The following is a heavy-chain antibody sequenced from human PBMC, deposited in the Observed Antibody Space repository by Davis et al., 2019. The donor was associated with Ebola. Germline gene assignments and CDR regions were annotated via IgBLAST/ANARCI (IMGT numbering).Heavy chain of an antibody. CDR1: GGSFSGYY. Sequence: MPSETLSLTCAVYGGSFSGYYWNWIRQPPGKGLEWIGEINHSGSTKYNPSLKSRVTIAVDTSKNQFSLTLTSVTAADTAVYYCARVTINTTGGGSWFDPWGQGIPVTVSS. CDR2: INHSGST. D-gene: IGHD1-26*01. CDR3: ARVTINTTGGGSWFDP. V-gene: IGHV4-34*01. J-gene: IGHJ5*02.